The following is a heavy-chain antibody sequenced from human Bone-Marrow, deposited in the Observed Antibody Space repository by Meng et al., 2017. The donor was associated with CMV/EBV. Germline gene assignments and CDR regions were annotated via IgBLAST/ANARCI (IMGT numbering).Heavy chain of an antibody. CDR1: GCSLSSCAYS. CDR3: ARGVVPAAMGWFDP. D-gene: IGHD2-2*01. J-gene: IGHJ5*02. CDR2: IYYSGST. Sequence: SGCSLSSCAYSWLWIRQPPGEGLEWIGYIYYSGSTYYTPSLKSRVTISVDTSKNQFSLKLSSVTAADTAVYYCARGVVPAAMGWFDPWGQGTLVTVSS. V-gene: IGHV4-30-4*08.